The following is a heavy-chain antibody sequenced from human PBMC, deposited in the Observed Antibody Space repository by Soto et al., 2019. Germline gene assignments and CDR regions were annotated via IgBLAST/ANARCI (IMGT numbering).Heavy chain of an antibody. D-gene: IGHD3-3*01. CDR2: ISGSGGST. Sequence: EVQLLESGGGLVQPGGSLRLSCAASGFTFSSYAMSWVRQAPGKGLEWVSAISGSGGSTYYADSVKGRFTISRDNSKNTLYLQMNSLRAEDTAVYYCAKSGDPTHYDFWSRFSVWVGGMDVWGQGTTVTVSS. J-gene: IGHJ6*02. V-gene: IGHV3-23*01. CDR3: AKSGDPTHYDFWSRFSVWVGGMDV. CDR1: GFTFSSYA.